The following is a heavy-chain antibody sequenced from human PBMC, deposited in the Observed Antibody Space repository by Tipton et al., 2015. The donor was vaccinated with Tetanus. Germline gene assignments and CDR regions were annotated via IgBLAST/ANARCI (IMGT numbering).Heavy chain of an antibody. CDR2: IYQTGST. CDR3: VRGGGNTMFRGGEFVHSYYYQGMDV. D-gene: IGHD3-10*01. V-gene: IGHV4-30-2*01. Sequence: TLSLTCNVTGALLTTGGYSWGWIRQPPGQGLEWIGYIYQTGSTYFNPSLRSRLTMSFKMSKNQFSLRLTSVTAADTAVYYCVRGGGNTMFRGGEFVHSYYYQGMDVWGQGTTVTVSS. J-gene: IGHJ6*02. CDR1: GALLTTGGYS.